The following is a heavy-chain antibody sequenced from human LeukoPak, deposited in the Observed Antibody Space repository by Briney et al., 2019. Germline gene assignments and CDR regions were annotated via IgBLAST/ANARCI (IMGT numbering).Heavy chain of an antibody. Sequence: GASLRLSCAASGFIFRNYAMSWVRQAPGKGLEWVSAITGSGDTTYYADSVKGRFAISRDNSKNTLYVEMNTLRAEDTAVYYCAKWGDYDILTGYYVSDFWGQGTLVTVSS. CDR3: AKWGDYDILTGYYVSDF. CDR2: ITGSGDTT. CDR1: GFIFRNYA. D-gene: IGHD3-9*01. J-gene: IGHJ4*02. V-gene: IGHV3-23*01.